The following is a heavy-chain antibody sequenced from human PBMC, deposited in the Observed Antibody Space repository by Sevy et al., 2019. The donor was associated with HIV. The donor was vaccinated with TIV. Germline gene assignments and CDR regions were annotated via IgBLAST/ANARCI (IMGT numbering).Heavy chain of an antibody. CDR2: ISSSSYI. V-gene: IGHV3-21*01. CDR1: GFTFSSYS. CDR3: ARDNYGTIFGVVIRDDAFDI. J-gene: IGHJ3*02. D-gene: IGHD3-3*01. Sequence: GGSLRLSCATSGFTFSSYSMNWVRQAPGKGLEWVSSISSSSYIYYADSVKGRFTISRDNAKNSLYLQMKGLRAEDTAVYYCARDNYGTIFGVVIRDDAFDIWGQGTMVTVSS.